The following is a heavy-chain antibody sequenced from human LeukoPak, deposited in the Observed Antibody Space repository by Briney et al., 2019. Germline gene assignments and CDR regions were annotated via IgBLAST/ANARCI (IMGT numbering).Heavy chain of an antibody. D-gene: IGHD6-19*01. Sequence: PSETLSLTCAVYGGSFSRYYWTWIRQPPGKGLEWIGEINHSGSANYNPSLKSRVTISVDASKSQFSLKLNSVTAADTAVYYCARILYSSNIDYWGQGTLVTVSS. CDR1: GGSFSRYY. CDR2: INHSGSA. J-gene: IGHJ4*02. V-gene: IGHV4-34*01. CDR3: ARILYSSNIDY.